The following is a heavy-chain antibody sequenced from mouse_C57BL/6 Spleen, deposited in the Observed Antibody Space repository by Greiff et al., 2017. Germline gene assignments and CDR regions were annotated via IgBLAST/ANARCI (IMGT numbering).Heavy chain of an antibody. J-gene: IGHJ2*01. Sequence: VKLVESGPELVKPGASVKISCKASGYAFSSSWMNWVKQRPGKGLEWIGRIYPGDGDTNYNGKFKGKATLTADKSSSTAYMQLSSLTSEDSAVYFCANHYYGSSSYFDYWGQGTTLTVSS. CDR1: GYAFSSSW. D-gene: IGHD1-1*01. V-gene: IGHV1-82*01. CDR2: IYPGDGDT. CDR3: ANHYYGSSSYFDY.